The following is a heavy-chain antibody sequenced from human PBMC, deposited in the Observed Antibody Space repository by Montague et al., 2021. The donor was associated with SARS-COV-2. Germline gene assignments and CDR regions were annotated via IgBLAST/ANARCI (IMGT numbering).Heavy chain of an antibody. V-gene: IGHV4-39*01. CDR2: IFYSGST. Sequence: ETLSLTCTVSGGSISSSSYYWGWIRQPPGRGLEWIGNIFYSGSTYYNTSLKSRVTISVDTSKNQFSLRLSSVTAADTAVYYCARLPYFYDSTHAFDIWGQGTMVTVSS. CDR1: GGSISSSSYY. D-gene: IGHD3-22*01. CDR3: ARLPYFYDSTHAFDI. J-gene: IGHJ3*02.